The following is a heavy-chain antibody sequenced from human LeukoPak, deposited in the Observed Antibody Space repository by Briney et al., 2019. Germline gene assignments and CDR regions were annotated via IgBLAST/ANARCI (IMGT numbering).Heavy chain of an antibody. CDR3: ARETYYYDSSGSSWWGYFDY. CDR2: ISSSGSTI. V-gene: IGHV3-48*03. CDR1: GFTFSSYE. J-gene: IGHJ4*02. D-gene: IGHD3-22*01. Sequence: GGSLRLSCAASGFTFSSYEMNWVRQAPGKGLEWVSYISSSGSTIYYADSVKGRFTISRDNAKNSLYLQMNSLRAEDTAVYYCARETYYYDSSGSSWWGYFDYWGQGTLVTVSS.